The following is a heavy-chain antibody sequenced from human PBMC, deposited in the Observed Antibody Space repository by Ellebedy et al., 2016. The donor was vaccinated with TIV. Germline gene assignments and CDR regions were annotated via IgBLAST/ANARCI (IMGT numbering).Heavy chain of an antibody. CDR2: IIPILGVT. V-gene: IGHV1-69*10. CDR3: ASGLYCSSSSCYSYALDF. J-gene: IGHJ4*02. Sequence: AASVKVSCKASAGTFSSYSISWVRQVPGQGLEWMGGIIPILGVTNYAQEFQGTVTITVDKSTTTVYIELSSLRSEDTAVYYCASGLYCSSSSCYSYALDFWGQGTLVTVSS. D-gene: IGHD2-2*01. CDR1: AGTFSSYS.